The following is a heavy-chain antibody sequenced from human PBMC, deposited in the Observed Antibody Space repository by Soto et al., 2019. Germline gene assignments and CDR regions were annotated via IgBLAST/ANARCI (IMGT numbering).Heavy chain of an antibody. CDR2: IVVGSGNT. J-gene: IGHJ4*02. V-gene: IGHV1-58*01. CDR3: AADNYYDSSGSPLDY. CDR1: GFTFTSSA. Sequence: SVKVSCKASGFTFTSSAVQWVRQARGQRLEWIGWIVVGSGNTNYAQKFQERVTITRDMSTSTAYMELSSLRSEDTAVYYCAADNYYDSSGSPLDYWGQGTLVTVSS. D-gene: IGHD3-22*01.